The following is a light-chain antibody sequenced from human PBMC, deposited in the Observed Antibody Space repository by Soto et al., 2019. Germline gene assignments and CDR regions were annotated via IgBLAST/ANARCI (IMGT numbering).Light chain of an antibody. Sequence: EIVMTQSPATLSVSPGERATLSCRASQSVSSTLAWYQQIPGQAPRLLLYGTSTTATGIPARFSGSGSGTEFTLTVRSLQCEDFAFVYCQEYYQWPLSVGGGTKVEVK. CDR1: QSVSST. V-gene: IGKV3-15*01. J-gene: IGKJ4*01. CDR3: QEYYQWPLS. CDR2: GTS.